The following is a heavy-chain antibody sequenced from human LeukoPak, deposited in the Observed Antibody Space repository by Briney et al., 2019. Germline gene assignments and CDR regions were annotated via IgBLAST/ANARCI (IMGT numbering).Heavy chain of an antibody. CDR3: ARETSGYPYYYYYYMDV. CDR2: ISSSGSTI. Sequence: GGSLRLSCAASGFTFSDYYMSWIRQAPGKGLEWVSDISSSGSTIYYADSVKGRFTISRDNAKNSLYLQMNSLRAEDTAVYYCARETSGYPYYYYYYMDVWGKGTTITVSS. D-gene: IGHD3-3*01. CDR1: GFTFSDYY. V-gene: IGHV3-11*01. J-gene: IGHJ6*03.